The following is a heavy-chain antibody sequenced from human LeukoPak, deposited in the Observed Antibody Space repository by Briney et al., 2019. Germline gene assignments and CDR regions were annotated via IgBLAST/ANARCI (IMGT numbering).Heavy chain of an antibody. CDR1: GFTFSSYA. CDR2: ISGSGGST. CDR3: AKDYYDSSGSLDRRGAFDI. D-gene: IGHD3-22*01. Sequence: GGSLRLSCAASGFTFSSYAMSWVRQAPGKGLEWVSAISGSGGSTYYADSVKGRFTISRDNPKNTLYLQMNSLRAEDTAVYYCAKDYYDSSGSLDRRGAFDIWGQGTMVTVSS. V-gene: IGHV3-23*01. J-gene: IGHJ3*02.